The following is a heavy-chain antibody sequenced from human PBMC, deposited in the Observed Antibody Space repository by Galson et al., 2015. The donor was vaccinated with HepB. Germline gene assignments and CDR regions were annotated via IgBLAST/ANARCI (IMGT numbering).Heavy chain of an antibody. V-gene: IGHV5-51*03. J-gene: IGHJ6*02. Sequence: QSGAEVKKPGESLKISCKGSGYSFTSYWIGWVRQMPGKGLEWMGIIYPGDSDTRYSPSFQGQVTISADKSISTAYLQWSSLKASDTAMYYCARLGSSSWNQNYYYYGMDVWGQGTTVTVSS. CDR3: ARLGSSSWNQNYYYYGMDV. CDR1: GYSFTSYW. CDR2: IYPGDSDT. D-gene: IGHD6-13*01.